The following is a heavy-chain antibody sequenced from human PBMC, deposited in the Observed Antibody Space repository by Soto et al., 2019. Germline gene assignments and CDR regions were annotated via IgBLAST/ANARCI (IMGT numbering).Heavy chain of an antibody. J-gene: IGHJ6*02. CDR1: GGSVRRGNHF. V-gene: IGHV4-61*01. Sequence: QVQLQESGPGLLKSSETLSLTCSVYGGSVRRGNHFWNWIRQPPGRGLEWLGYMYYTGVTNYSPSLKSRVSMSVDTYKNQFSLKLTYLPAADTAVYYCARGGEPLGYYGLDVWGQGTTVTVSS. CDR3: ARGGEPLGYYGLDV. D-gene: IGHD3-10*01. CDR2: MYYTGVT.